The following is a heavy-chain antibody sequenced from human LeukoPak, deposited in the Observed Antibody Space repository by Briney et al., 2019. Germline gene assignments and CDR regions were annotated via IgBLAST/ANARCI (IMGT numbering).Heavy chain of an antibody. D-gene: IGHD5-12*01. J-gene: IGHJ4*02. CDR2: INHSGST. CDR3: ARGRLQWPKSYFDY. CDR1: GGSFSGYY. V-gene: IGHV4-34*01. Sequence: SQTLSLTCAVYGGSFSGYYWSWIRHPPGKGLEWIWEINHSGSTNYNPSLKSRVTISVDTSKNQFSLKLSSVTAADTAVYYCARGRLQWPKSYFDYWGQGTLVTVSS.